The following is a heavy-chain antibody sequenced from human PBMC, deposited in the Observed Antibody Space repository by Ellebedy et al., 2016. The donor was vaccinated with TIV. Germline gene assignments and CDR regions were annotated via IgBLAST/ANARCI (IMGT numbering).Heavy chain of an antibody. CDR2: IWSDGSLK. V-gene: IGHV3-33*01. J-gene: IGHJ4*02. CDR3: AREPIGDTYGLDY. Sequence: GESLKISCAASGFTFSNYVMHWVRQAPGKGLEWVALIWSDGSLKFYADSVKGRFTISRDNSNNILYLQMDSLRVEDTSVYYCAREPIGDTYGLDYWGQGTLVTVSS. D-gene: IGHD5-18*01. CDR1: GFTFSNYV.